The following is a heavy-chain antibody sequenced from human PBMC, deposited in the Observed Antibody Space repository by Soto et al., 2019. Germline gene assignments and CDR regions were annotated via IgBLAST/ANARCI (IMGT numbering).Heavy chain of an antibody. CDR1: VFSFSNYN. CDR2: ISSGSAYI. J-gene: IGHJ5*02. D-gene: IGHD6-19*01. V-gene: IGHV3-21*01. CDR3: ASDPTNIKHSSGWYSWFDP. Sequence: PGGSLSLSCAAPVFSFSNYNMHWVRQAPGKGLEWVSSISSGSAYIYYADSVKGRFTISRDNAKNSLYLQLNSMRADDAAVYYCASDPTNIKHSSGWYSWFDPWGQGTLVTVSS.